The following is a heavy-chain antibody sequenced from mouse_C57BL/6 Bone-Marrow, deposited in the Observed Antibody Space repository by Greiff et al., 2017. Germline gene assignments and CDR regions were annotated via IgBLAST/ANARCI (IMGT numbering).Heavy chain of an antibody. Sequence: QVHVKQSGAELVKPGASVKISCKASGYAFSSYWMNWVKQRPGKGLEWIGQIYPGDGDTNYNGKFKGKATLTADKSASTAYMQLSSLTSEDSAVYFCARGGWFAYWGQGTLVTVSA. V-gene: IGHV1-80*01. CDR2: IYPGDGDT. CDR1: GYAFSSYW. CDR3: ARGGWFAY. J-gene: IGHJ3*01.